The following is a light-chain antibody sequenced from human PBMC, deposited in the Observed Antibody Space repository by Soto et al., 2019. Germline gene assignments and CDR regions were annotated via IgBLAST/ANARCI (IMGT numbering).Light chain of an antibody. Sequence: EIWITQTPANLSMSPGETATLYCRASQSVRSNLAWYQQNPGPAPRLLISGASTRATAIPARLSGSGSGTEFTLTISSLHSEDFPVYYCQQYNNWPTFGEGTKVDIK. CDR1: QSVRSN. CDR3: QQYNNWPT. V-gene: IGKV3-15*01. CDR2: GAS. J-gene: IGKJ1*01.